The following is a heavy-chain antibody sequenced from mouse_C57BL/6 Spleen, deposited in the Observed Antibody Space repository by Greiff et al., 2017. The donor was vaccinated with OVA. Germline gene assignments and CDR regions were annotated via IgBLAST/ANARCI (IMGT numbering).Heavy chain of an antibody. CDR2: IWSGGST. Sequence: QVQLQQSGPGLVEPSQSLSITCTVSGFSLTSYGVHWVRQSPGKGLEWLGVIWSGGSTDYNAAFISRLSISNDNSKSKVFFKMNSLQADNTAIYYCARKDYGNYVAWFAYWGQGTLVTVSA. J-gene: IGHJ3*01. V-gene: IGHV2-2*01. D-gene: IGHD2-1*01. CDR3: ARKDYGNYVAWFAY. CDR1: GFSLTSYG.